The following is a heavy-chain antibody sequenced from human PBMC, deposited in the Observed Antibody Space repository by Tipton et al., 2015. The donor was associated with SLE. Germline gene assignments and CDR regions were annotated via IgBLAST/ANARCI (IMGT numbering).Heavy chain of an antibody. D-gene: IGHD4-23*01. V-gene: IGHV3-30*03. CDR3: VRVGSGYGGFFDY. CDR1: GFTFSRYI. Sequence: SLRLSCAASGFTFSRYIMQWVRQAPGKGLEWVAVLSNDGTQAHYADSAKGRFTTSRDNSNNMLYLQLSSLRPEDTAVYHCVRVGSGYGGFFDYWGQGTLVTVSS. J-gene: IGHJ4*02. CDR2: LSNDGTQA.